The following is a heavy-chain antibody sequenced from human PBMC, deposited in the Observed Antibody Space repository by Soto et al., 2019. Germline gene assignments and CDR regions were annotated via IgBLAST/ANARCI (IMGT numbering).Heavy chain of an antibody. CDR1: GGTFSTDT. Sequence: QVQLLQSGGELRKPGSSVKVSCKSSGGTFSTDTVSWVRQAPGQGFEWMGRIIPILDVTNYAQGFQGRLTITADKFTTTAYMELSSLTSEDTAMYYCARGSYYNDHYEAYFDPWGQGTLVTVSS. CDR2: IIPILDVT. V-gene: IGHV1-69*02. J-gene: IGHJ5*02. D-gene: IGHD3-22*01. CDR3: ARGSYYNDHYEAYFDP.